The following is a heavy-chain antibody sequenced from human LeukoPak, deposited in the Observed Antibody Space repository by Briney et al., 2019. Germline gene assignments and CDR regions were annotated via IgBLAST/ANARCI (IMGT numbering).Heavy chain of an antibody. Sequence: PGGSLRLSCAASGFTFRSYAMHWVRQAPGKGQEWVAVISDDGSRQHYADFLEGRFAITRDNSKNTVSLHMSSLTSEDTAVYFCAREQPGDGWSGFDYWGQGTLVTVSS. V-gene: IGHV3-30*15. CDR2: ISDDGSRQ. CDR3: AREQPGDGWSGFDY. D-gene: IGHD6-19*01. CDR1: GFTFRSYA. J-gene: IGHJ4*02.